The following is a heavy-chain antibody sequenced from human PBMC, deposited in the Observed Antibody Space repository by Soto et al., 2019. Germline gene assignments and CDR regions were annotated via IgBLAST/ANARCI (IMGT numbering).Heavy chain of an antibody. CDR2: VNPYAGGT. V-gene: IGHV1-2*02. J-gene: IGHJ5*01. CDR3: ARNLMGAEKSLDS. D-gene: IGHD3-16*01. Sequence: ASVKVSCKATGYILTGYIIHWLRQAPGQGLEWMGWVNPYAGGTHYAQKFQGRATLTSDTSISTVYMELSRLTSDDTAVYFSARNLMGAEKSLDSCGQGILVTVSS. CDR1: GYILTGYI.